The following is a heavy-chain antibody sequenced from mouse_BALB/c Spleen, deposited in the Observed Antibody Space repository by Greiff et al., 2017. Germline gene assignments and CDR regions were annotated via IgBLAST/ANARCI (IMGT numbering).Heavy chain of an antibody. CDR1: GYTFTDYA. V-gene: IGHV1-67*01. CDR3: ARPNHGSSAFDY. D-gene: IGHD1-1*01. CDR2: ISTYYGNT. Sequence: VQLQQSGPELVRPGVSVKISCKGSGYTFTDYAMHWVKQGHAKSLEWIGVISTYYGNTNYNQKFKGKATMTVDKSSSTTYMELASLTSEDSAIYYSARPNHGSSAFDYWGQGTLVTVSA. J-gene: IGHJ3*01.